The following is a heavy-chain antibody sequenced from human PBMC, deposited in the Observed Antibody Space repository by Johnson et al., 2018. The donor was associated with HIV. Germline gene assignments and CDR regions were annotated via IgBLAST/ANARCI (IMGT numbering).Heavy chain of an antibody. J-gene: IGHJ3*01. CDR2: IYSGGST. Sequence: VQLVESGGGLVQPGGSLRLSCAASGFTVSSNYMSWVRQAPGKGLEWVSVIYSGGSTYYADSVKGRFTISRDNSKNTLYLQMNSLSAEDTAEYYCANGRAWELLSELEREYTEFEEWGQGTMVSVSS. D-gene: IGHD1-26*01. CDR1: GFTVSSNY. CDR3: ANGRAWELLSELEREYTEFEE. V-gene: IGHV3-66*01.